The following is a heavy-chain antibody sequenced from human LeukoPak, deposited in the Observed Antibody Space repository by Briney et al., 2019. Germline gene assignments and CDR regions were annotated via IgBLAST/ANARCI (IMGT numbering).Heavy chain of an antibody. Sequence: PGGSLRLSCAASGFPFSSHGMHGVRQAPGKGLERVAVISYEGSNKYHADSVKGRFTLSRHNSKNTLFLHKNSLRAEDTAVYHCAVGYCTNTSCAGAFDICGHGTMVTVSS. D-gene: IGHD2-2*01. J-gene: IGHJ3*02. CDR3: AVGYCTNTSCAGAFDI. CDR2: ISYEGSNK. V-gene: IGHV3-30*03. CDR1: GFPFSSHG.